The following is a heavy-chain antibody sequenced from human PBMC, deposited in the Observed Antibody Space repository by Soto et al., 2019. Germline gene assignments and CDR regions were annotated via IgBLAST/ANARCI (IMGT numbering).Heavy chain of an antibody. J-gene: IGHJ2*01. V-gene: IGHV3-33*01. Sequence: QVQLVESGGGVVQPGRSLRLSCAASGFTFSSYGMHWVRQAPGKGLEWVAVIWYDGSNKYYADSVKGRVTISRDNAKNTVYLQMNSLRAEDTVVYYCARGYSQWFWSFALWGRGTLVTVS. CDR3: ARGYSQWFWSFAL. CDR2: IWYDGSNK. CDR1: GFTFSSYG. D-gene: IGHD3-22*01.